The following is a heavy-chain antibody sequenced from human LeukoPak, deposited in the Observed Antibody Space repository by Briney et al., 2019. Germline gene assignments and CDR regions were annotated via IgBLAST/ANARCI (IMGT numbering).Heavy chain of an antibody. Sequence: GGSLRLSCAASRFTFSSYAMSWVRQAPGKGLEWVSTIGGRHSTYYADSVKGRFTISRDNSKNTLYLQMNNLGAEDTAIYYCAKTRTGYCTSTSCADFDSWGQGTVVTVSS. D-gene: IGHD2-2*01. CDR1: RFTFSSYA. CDR2: IGGRHST. J-gene: IGHJ4*02. CDR3: AKTRTGYCTSTSCADFDS. V-gene: IGHV3-23*01.